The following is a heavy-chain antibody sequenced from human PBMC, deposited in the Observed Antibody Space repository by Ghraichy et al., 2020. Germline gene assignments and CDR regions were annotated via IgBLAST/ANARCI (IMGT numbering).Heavy chain of an antibody. CDR1: GFTFSSYA. D-gene: IGHD1-26*01. V-gene: IGHV3-23*01. J-gene: IGHJ4*02. CDR3: ATRGVGIRYFDY. Sequence: LSLTCAASGFTFSSYAMSWVRQAPGKGLEWVSAVSGNGGSTFYTDSVKDRFTILRDNSKNTLYLQMNSLRAEDTAVYYCATRGVGIRYFDYWGQGTLVTVSS. CDR2: VSGNGGST.